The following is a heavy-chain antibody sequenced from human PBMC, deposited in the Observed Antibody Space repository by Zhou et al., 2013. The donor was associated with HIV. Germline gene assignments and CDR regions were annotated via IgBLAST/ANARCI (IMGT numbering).Heavy chain of an antibody. D-gene: IGHD2-15*01. CDR2: IIPILGIA. CDR3: ARDLYGGTPFDY. CDR1: GGTFSSYA. V-gene: IGHV1-69*04. Sequence: QVQLVQSGAEVKKPGSSVKVSCKASGGTFSSYAISWVRQAPGQGLEWMGRIIPILGIANYAQKFQGRVTITADKSTSTAYMELSSLRSEDTAVYYCARDLYGGTPFDYWGQGTLGHRLL. J-gene: IGHJ4*02.